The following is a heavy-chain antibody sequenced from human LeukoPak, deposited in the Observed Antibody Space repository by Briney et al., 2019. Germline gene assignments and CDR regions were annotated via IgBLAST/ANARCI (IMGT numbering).Heavy chain of an antibody. J-gene: IGHJ3*02. CDR1: GYTFTSYD. Sequence: ASVKVSCKASGYTFTSYDINWVRQATGQGLEWMGWMNPNSGNTGYAQKFQGRVTITRNTSISTAYMELSSLRSEDTAVYYCARGLGRITIFGVVPDAFDIWGQGTMVTVSS. CDR3: ARGLGRITIFGVVPDAFDI. D-gene: IGHD3-3*01. V-gene: IGHV1-8*03. CDR2: MNPNSGNT.